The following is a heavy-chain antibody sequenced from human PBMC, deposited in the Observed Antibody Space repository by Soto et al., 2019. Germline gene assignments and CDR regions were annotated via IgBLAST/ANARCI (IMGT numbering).Heavy chain of an antibody. D-gene: IGHD1-26*01. CDR3: ARSGSVPYYYYGLDV. J-gene: IGHJ6*02. V-gene: IGHV1-18*01. CDR2: ISTYNGDT. Sequence: VQLVQSGAEVKKPGASLNVSCKASGYTFSRSGISWVRQAPGQGLEWMGWISTYNGDTNYAQKVQGRVTMTTDTSTSTAFMELMSLRSDDTAVYYCARSGSVPYYYYGLDVWGQGTTVTVSS. CDR1: GYTFSRSG.